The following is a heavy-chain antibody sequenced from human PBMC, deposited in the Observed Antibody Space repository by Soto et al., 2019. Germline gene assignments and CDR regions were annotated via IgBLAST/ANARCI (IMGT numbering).Heavy chain of an antibody. D-gene: IGHD6-6*01. J-gene: IGHJ6*02. CDR2: ISAYNGNT. CDR3: ARDLFSSSKINDYYYYGMDV. V-gene: IGHV1-18*01. CDR1: GYTFTSYG. Sequence: ASVKVSCKASGYTFTSYGISWVRQAPGQGLEWMGWISAYNGNTNYAQKLQGRVTMTTDTSTSTAYMELRSLRSDDTAVYYCARDLFSSSKINDYYYYGMDVWCQGTTVTVSS.